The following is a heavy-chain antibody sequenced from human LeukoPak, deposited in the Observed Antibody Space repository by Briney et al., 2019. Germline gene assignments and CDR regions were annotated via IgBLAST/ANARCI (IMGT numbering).Heavy chain of an antibody. V-gene: IGHV3-7*01. D-gene: IGHD3-10*01. CDR1: GFSFSSFG. CDR3: ARGDGSGDY. CDR2: IKQDGSEK. J-gene: IGHJ4*02. Sequence: GGSLRLSCAASGFSFSSFGMHWVRQAPGKGLEWVANIKQDGSEKYYVDSVKGRFTISRDNAKNSLYLQMNSLRAEDTAVYYRARGDGSGDYWGQGTLVTVSS.